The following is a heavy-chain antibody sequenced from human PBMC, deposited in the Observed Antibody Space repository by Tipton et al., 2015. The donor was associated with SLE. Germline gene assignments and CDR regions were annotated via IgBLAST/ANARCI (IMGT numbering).Heavy chain of an antibody. V-gene: IGHV3-48*03. J-gene: IGHJ4*02. CDR3: ARDGGGKHTPNAYDF. Sequence: GSLRLSCVASGFSFSSYEMSWVRQAPGKGLEWISYIGGSVSGESYADSVKGRFTISRDNAKNSLYLQMNSLRAEDTAVYYCARDGGGKHTPNAYDFWGQGTLVTVST. CDR2: IGGSVSGE. CDR1: GFSFSSYE. D-gene: IGHD1-1*01.